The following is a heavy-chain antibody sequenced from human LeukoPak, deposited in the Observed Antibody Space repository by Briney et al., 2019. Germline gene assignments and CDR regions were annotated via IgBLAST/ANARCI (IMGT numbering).Heavy chain of an antibody. CDR2: IIPILGIA. Sequence: ASVKVSCKASGGTFSSYAISWVRQAPGQGLEWMGRIIPILGIANYAQKFQGRVTITADKSTSTAYMELSSLRSEDTAVYYCARGGRSGGSLEDYWGQGTLVTVSS. J-gene: IGHJ4*02. CDR3: ARGGRSGGSLEDY. V-gene: IGHV1-69*04. CDR1: GGTFSSYA. D-gene: IGHD2-15*01.